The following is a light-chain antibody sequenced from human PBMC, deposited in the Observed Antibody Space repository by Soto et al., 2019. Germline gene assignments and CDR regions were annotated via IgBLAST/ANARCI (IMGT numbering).Light chain of an antibody. CDR2: GNN. J-gene: IGLJ3*02. CDR3: QSYDSSLSGWV. CDR1: SSNIGAAYD. V-gene: IGLV1-40*01. Sequence: QSVLTQPPSVSGAPGQQVTISCTRSSSNIGAAYDVHWYQHLPGTAPKLLIYGNNNRPSGVPDRFSGSKSGTSASRAITGLQAEDEADYYCQSYDSSLSGWVFGGGTQLTVL.